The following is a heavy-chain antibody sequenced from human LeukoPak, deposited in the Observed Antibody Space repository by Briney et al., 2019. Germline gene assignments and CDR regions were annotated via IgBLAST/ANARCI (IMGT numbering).Heavy chain of an antibody. J-gene: IGHJ4*02. CDR2: IYYSGST. V-gene: IGHV4-59*01. CDR3: ARGAMVRGAAYYFDY. CDR1: GGSFSGYY. Sequence: SETLSLTCAVYGGSFSGYYWSWIRQPPGKGLEWIGYIYYSGSTNYNPSLKSRVTISVDTSKNQFSLKLSSVTAADTAVYYCARGAMVRGAAYYFDYWGQGTLVTVSS. D-gene: IGHD3-10*01.